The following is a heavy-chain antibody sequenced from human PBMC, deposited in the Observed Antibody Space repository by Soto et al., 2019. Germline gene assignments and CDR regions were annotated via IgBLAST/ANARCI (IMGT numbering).Heavy chain of an antibody. V-gene: IGHV3-30*03. D-gene: IGHD4-17*01. Sequence: QVQLVESGGGVVQPGRSLRLSCAASGFTFSSYGMHWVRQAPGKGLEWVAVISYDGFNKYYADSVKGRFTISRDNSKNTLYLQMNSLRAEDTAVYYCARSEETVAQGAFDIWGQGTMVTFSS. CDR2: ISYDGFNK. CDR1: GFTFSSYG. CDR3: ARSEETVAQGAFDI. J-gene: IGHJ3*02.